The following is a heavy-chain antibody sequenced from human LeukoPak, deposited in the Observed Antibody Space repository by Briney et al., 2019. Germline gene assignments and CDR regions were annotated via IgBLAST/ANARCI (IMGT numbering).Heavy chain of an antibody. CDR2: IYTSGST. V-gene: IGHV4-38-2*02. J-gene: IGHJ5*02. CDR3: ARFTYGSGSYNWFDP. D-gene: IGHD3-10*01. Sequence: SETLSLTCTVSGYSISSGYYWGWIRQPPGKGLEWIGRIYTSGSTNYNPSLKSRVTISVDTSKNQFSLKLSSVTAADTAVYYCARFTYGSGSYNWFDPCGQGTLVTVSS. CDR1: GYSISSGYY.